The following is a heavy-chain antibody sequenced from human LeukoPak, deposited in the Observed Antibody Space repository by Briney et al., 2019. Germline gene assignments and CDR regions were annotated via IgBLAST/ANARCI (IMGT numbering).Heavy chain of an antibody. J-gene: IGHJ6*03. CDR2: IIPVFGTA. CDR3: ARPAAPAMVRAGRWNYYVDV. V-gene: IGHV1-69*13. D-gene: IGHD3-10*01. CDR1: GGTVSNYA. Sequence: SVKVSCKASGGTVSNYAISWARQPPGQGLEWMGGIIPVFGTAHYADKFQGRVKITADESTRTAYMEFSTIKSADTAVDYCARPAAPAMVRAGRWNYYVDVWGNGTTVTISS.